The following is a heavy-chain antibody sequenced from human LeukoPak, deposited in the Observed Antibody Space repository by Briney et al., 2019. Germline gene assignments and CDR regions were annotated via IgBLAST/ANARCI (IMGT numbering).Heavy chain of an antibody. J-gene: IGHJ4*02. CDR2: ISSSSYT. Sequence: GGSLRLSCAASGFTFSDYYMSWLRQAPGKGLEWVSYISSSSYTNYADSVKGRFTISRDNAKNSLYLQMNSLRADDTAVYYCARAKRDLYDILTGYYYYFDYWGQGTLVTVSS. D-gene: IGHD3-9*01. V-gene: IGHV3-11*06. CDR3: ARAKRDLYDILTGYYYYFDY. CDR1: GFTFSDYY.